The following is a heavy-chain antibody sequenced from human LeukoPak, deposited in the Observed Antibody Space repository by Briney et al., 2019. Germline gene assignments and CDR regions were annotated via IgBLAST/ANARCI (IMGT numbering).Heavy chain of an antibody. CDR3: AGVDSSGWYPPYFDY. Sequence: PGRSLRLSCAASGFTFSGYAMHWVRQAPGKGLEWVAVISYDGSNKYYADSVKGRFTISRDNSKNTLYLQMNSLRAEDTAVYYCAGVDSSGWYPPYFDYWGQGTLVTVSS. CDR2: ISYDGSNK. CDR1: GFTFSGYA. V-gene: IGHV3-30*04. D-gene: IGHD6-19*01. J-gene: IGHJ4*02.